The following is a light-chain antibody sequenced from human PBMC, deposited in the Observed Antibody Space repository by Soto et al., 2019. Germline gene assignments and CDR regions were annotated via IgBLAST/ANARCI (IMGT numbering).Light chain of an antibody. CDR2: YDD. V-gene: IGLV1-36*01. Sequence: QSVLTQPPSVSEAPRQRVTISCSGSSSNIANNDVNWYQQLPGKAPKLLIYYDDLLPSGVSERFSGSKSGTSASLAISGLQAEDEADYYCAAWDDSLNGWVFGGGTKLTVL. CDR3: AAWDDSLNGWV. J-gene: IGLJ3*02. CDR1: SSNIANND.